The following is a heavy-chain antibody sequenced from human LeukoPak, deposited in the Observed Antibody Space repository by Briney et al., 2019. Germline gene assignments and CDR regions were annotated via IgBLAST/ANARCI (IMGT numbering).Heavy chain of an antibody. CDR1: GFPFSNYA. CDR2: ITGSGGNT. V-gene: IGHV3-23*01. D-gene: IGHD3-9*01. Sequence: GASLMLSCAASGFPFSNYAMRWGRQAPGKGLEGVSAITGSGGNTYYADSVKGRFTISRDNSKNTAFLQMNSLRAEDTAVYYCAKWGDYDVLTGYYVSDYWGQGTLVTVSS. J-gene: IGHJ4*02. CDR3: AKWGDYDVLTGYYVSDY.